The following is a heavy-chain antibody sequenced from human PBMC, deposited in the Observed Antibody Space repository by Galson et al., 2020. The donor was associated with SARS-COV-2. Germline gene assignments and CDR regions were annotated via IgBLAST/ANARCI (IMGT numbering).Heavy chain of an antibody. CDR1: GTSISSGSYS. D-gene: IGHD4-17*01. J-gene: IGHJ3*02. CDR3: ARLHYGEYAPEAFDI. Sequence: SETLSLTWAVSGTSISSGSYSWHWIRQPPGKGLEWIGYISHSGGTYYNPSLKSRVTISGDRSKNQFSLRLSSVTAADTAVYYCARLHYGEYAPEAFDIWGPGTRVTVAS. CDR2: ISHSGGT. V-gene: IGHV4-30-2*01.